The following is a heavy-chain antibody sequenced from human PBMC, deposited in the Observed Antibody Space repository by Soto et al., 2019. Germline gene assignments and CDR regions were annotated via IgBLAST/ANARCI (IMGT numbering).Heavy chain of an antibody. CDR1: GGSISSYY. J-gene: IGHJ6*03. D-gene: IGHD3-10*01. CDR3: ARHDRLYGSVSYRDYYYYYYMDV. V-gene: IGHV4-59*08. Sequence: PSETLSLTCTVSGGSISSYYWSWIRQPPGKGLEWIGYIYYSGSTNYNPSLKSRVTISVDTSKNQFSLKLSSVTAADTAVYYCARHDRLYGSVSYRDYYYYYYMDVWGKGTTVTGSS. CDR2: IYYSGST.